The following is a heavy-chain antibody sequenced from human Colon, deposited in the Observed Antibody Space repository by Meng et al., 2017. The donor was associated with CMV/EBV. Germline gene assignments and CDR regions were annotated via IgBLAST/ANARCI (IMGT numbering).Heavy chain of an antibody. CDR2: VSAKNGNT. V-gene: IGHV1-18*01. Sequence: ASVKVSCKASGYTFSDYTITWVRQAPGQGLEWMGWVSAKNGNTKYAERLQGRVTMTTDTSTRTAYMEMRSLRSDDTAVYYCARVVVVPSDYYTMDVWGQGIAVTVSS. J-gene: IGHJ6*02. CDR3: ARVVVVPSDYYTMDV. CDR1: GYTFSDYT. D-gene: IGHD2-2*01.